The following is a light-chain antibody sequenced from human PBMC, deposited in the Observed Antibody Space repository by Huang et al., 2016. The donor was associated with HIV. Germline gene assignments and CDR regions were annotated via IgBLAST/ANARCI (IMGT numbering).Light chain of an antibody. Sequence: DIVMTQSPDSLSVSPGERATIDCKSSQSLLYSLNNKNYLAWFQQKPGPPPKLLLYLASTRGSGIPERFSGSGSGTDFTLTINNLQPEDVATYYCQQYYQNPQTFGQGT. CDR3: QQYYQNPQT. CDR2: LAS. CDR1: QSLLYSLNNKNY. V-gene: IGKV4-1*01. J-gene: IGKJ5*01.